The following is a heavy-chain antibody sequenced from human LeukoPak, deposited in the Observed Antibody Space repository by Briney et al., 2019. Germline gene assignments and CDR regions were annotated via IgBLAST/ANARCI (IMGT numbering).Heavy chain of an antibody. CDR1: GITFIDAW. J-gene: IGHJ6*03. CDR3: AWIEGSGYYYVDV. CDR2: IKSKGAGGTT. D-gene: IGHD3-10*01. V-gene: IGHV3-15*01. Sequence: GGSLRLSCAVSGITFIDAWMSWVRQAPGKGLEWVGRIKSKGAGGTTEYGAPVKGRFTISRDDSKNTVYLQMNSLRTEDTAVYYCAWIEGSGYYYVDVWGKGTTVTISS.